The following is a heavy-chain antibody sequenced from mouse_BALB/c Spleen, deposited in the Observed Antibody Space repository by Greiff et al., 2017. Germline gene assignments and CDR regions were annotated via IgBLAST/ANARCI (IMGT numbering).Heavy chain of an antibody. V-gene: IGHV1S81*02. CDR2: INPSNGLT. D-gene: IGHD2-3*01. CDR3: ARDGNCDY. J-gene: IGHJ2*01. Sequence: QVQLQQPGAELVKPGASVKLSCKASGYTFTSYWMHWVKQRPGQGLEWIGEINPSNGLTNYNEKFKSKATLTVDKSSSTAYMQLSSLTSEDSAVYYCARDGNCDYWGQGTTLTVSS. CDR1: GYTFTSYW.